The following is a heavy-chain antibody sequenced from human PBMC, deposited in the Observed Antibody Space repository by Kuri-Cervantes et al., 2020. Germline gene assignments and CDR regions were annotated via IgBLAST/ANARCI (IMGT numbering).Heavy chain of an antibody. D-gene: IGHD2-15*01. V-gene: IGHV4-59*01. Sequence: GSLRLSCTVSGGSISGFSWNWIRQPPGKGLEWIGYVYYNGITNYNPSLKSRVTISLDAPKNQFSLKLTSVTAADTAVYYCARGQRDCSGGSCYLRGYYYYYMDVWGKGTTVTVSS. CDR2: VYYNGIT. CDR3: ARGQRDCSGGSCYLRGYYYYYMDV. CDR1: GGSISGFS. J-gene: IGHJ6*03.